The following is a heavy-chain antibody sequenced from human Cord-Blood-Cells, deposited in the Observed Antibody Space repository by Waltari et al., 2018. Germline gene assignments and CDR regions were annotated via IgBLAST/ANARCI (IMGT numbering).Heavy chain of an antibody. Sequence: VQLVESGGGVVKPGRSLRLSCAASGFTFSSYGMHWVRQAPGKGLGWVAVIWYDGSNKYYADSVKGRFTISRDNSKNTLYLQMNSLRAEDTAVYYCARHAVAAAAYDYWGQGTLVTVSS. D-gene: IGHD6-13*01. CDR1: GFTFSSYG. J-gene: IGHJ4*02. CDR3: ARHAVAAAAYDY. CDR2: IWYDGSNK. V-gene: IGHV3-33*01.